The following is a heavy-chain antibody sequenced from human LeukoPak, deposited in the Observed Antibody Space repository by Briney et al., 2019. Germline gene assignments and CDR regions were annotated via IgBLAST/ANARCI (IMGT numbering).Heavy chain of an antibody. V-gene: IGHV4-59*08. CDR2: IYYSGST. CDR3: ARHDGHWPNYYFDY. Sequence: SETLSLTCTVSGVSISFYYWSWIRQPPGKGLEWIGYIYYSGSTNYSPSLKSRVTMSVDTSKNQFSLKLTSVTAADTAVYYCARHDGHWPNYYFDYWGQGTLVTVSS. D-gene: IGHD1-1*01. CDR1: GVSISFYY. J-gene: IGHJ4*02.